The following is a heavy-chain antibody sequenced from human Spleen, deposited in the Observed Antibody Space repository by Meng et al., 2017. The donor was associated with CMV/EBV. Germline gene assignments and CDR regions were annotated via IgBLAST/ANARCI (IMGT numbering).Heavy chain of an antibody. V-gene: IGHV3-66*01. Sequence: GESLKISCAASGFTVSSNYMSWVRQAPGKGLEWVSVIYSGGSAYYADSVKGRFTISRDNAKKSLYLQMNSLRAEDTAVYYCARDDITISYYYYGMDVWGQGTTVTVSS. J-gene: IGHJ6*02. D-gene: IGHD3-3*01. CDR2: IYSGGSA. CDR3: ARDDITISYYYYGMDV. CDR1: GFTVSSNY.